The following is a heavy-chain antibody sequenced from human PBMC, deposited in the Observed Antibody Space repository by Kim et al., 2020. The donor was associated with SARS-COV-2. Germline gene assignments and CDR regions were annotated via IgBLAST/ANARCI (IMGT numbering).Heavy chain of an antibody. V-gene: IGHV4-59*01. CDR2: IYYSGST. CDR1: GGSISSYY. J-gene: IGHJ4*02. CDR3: ARDRFALH. Sequence: SETLSLTCTVSGGSISSYYWSWIRQPPGKGLEWIGYIYYSGSTNYNPSLKSRVTISVDTSKNQFSLKLSSVTAADTAVYYCARDRFALHWGQGTLVTVSS.